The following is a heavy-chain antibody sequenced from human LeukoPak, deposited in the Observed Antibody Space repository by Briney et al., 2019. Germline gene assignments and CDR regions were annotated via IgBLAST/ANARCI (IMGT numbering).Heavy chain of an antibody. D-gene: IGHD3-10*01. V-gene: IGHV5-10-1*01. Sequence: PGESLKISCKGSGYSFTSYWISCVRQMPGKGLEWMGRIDPSDSYTNYSPSFQGHVTISADRSISTAYLRWSSLKASDTAMYYCATQAGITLTYWGQGTLVTVSS. CDR3: ATQAGITLTY. J-gene: IGHJ4*02. CDR2: IDPSDSYT. CDR1: GYSFTSYW.